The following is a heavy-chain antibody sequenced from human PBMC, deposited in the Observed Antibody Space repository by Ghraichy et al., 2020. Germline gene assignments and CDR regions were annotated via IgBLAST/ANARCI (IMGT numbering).Heavy chain of an antibody. D-gene: IGHD1-26*01. Sequence: SETLSLTCTVSGGSISSYYWSWIRQPPGKGLEWIGYIYYSGSTNYNPSLKSRVTISVDTSKNQFSLKLSSATAADTAVYYWARDLGGNYPFDYWGQGTLVTVSS. J-gene: IGHJ4*02. CDR1: GGSISSYY. V-gene: IGHV4-59*01. CDR3: ARDLGGNYPFDY. CDR2: IYYSGST.